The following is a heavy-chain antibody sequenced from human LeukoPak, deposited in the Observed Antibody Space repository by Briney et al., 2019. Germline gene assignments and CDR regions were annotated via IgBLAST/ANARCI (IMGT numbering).Heavy chain of an antibody. Sequence: PGGSLRPSCAASGFTFSDYYMNWIRQAPGKGLEWISYISSSGGTIYYADSVKGRFTISRDNAKNSLYLQMNSLRAEDTAVYYCAGYSSGWFGAFHIWGQGTMVTVSS. J-gene: IGHJ3*02. CDR2: ISSSGGTI. CDR1: GFTFSDYY. V-gene: IGHV3-11*04. D-gene: IGHD6-19*01. CDR3: AGYSSGWFGAFHI.